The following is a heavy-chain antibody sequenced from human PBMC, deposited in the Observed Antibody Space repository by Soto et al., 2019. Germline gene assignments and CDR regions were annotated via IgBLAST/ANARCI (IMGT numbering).Heavy chain of an antibody. J-gene: IGHJ6*02. Sequence: SETLSLTCRLSGGSITGAYYWNWIRQHPGKGLEWIGSIHYRGSTYYNPSLKTRITISLDRSNNQFSLNLSSVTAADTEVYYCATVRDSFGLDVWGQGTTVTVSS. CDR2: IHYRGST. D-gene: IGHD2-15*01. CDR3: ATVRDSFGLDV. CDR1: GGSITGAYY. V-gene: IGHV4-31*03.